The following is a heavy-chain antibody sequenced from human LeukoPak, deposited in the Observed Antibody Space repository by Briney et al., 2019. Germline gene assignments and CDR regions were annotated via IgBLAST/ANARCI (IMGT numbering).Heavy chain of an antibody. CDR1: GFTVSVNY. V-gene: IGHV3-53*01. Sequence: GGSLRLSCAASGFTVSVNYMSWVRQAPGKGLEWVSVIYSGGSTYYADSVKGRFTISRDNSKNTVYLQMSSLRAEGTAVYYCARDGSYARSFDYWGQGTLVTVAT. CDR3: ARDGSYARSFDY. D-gene: IGHD2-2*01. CDR2: IYSGGST. J-gene: IGHJ4*02.